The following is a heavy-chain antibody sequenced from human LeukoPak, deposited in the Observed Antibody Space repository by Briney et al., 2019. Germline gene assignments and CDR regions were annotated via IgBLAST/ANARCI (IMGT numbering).Heavy chain of an antibody. CDR3: ARVGRRDIVVVPAAIRGGIDY. J-gene: IGHJ4*02. CDR2: ISSSSSYI. CDR1: GFTFSSYS. Sequence: PGGSLRLSCAASGFTFSSYSMNWVRQAPGKGLEWVSSISSSSSYIYYADSVKGRFTISRDNAKNSLYLQMNSLRAEDMAVYYCARVGRRDIVVVPAAIRGGIDYWGQGTLVTVSS. D-gene: IGHD2-2*02. V-gene: IGHV3-21*01.